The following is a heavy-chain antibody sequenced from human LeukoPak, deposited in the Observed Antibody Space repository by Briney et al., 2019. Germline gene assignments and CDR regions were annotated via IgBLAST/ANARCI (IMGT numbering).Heavy chain of an antibody. CDR2: INHSGST. Sequence: SETLSLTCAVYGGSFSGYYWSWIRQPPGKGLEWIGEINHSGSTNYNPSLKSRVTISVDTSKNQFSLKLSSVTAADTAVYYCARVGEMATITPPYYFDYWGQGTLVTVSS. CDR3: ARVGEMATITPPYYFDY. D-gene: IGHD5-24*01. J-gene: IGHJ4*02. CDR1: GGSFSGYY. V-gene: IGHV4-34*01.